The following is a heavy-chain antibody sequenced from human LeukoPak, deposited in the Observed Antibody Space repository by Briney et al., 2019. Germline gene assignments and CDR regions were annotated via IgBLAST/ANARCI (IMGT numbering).Heavy chain of an antibody. CDR1: EFAFSSYA. J-gene: IGHJ4*02. D-gene: IGHD3-3*01. CDR3: ARGTVFGVVRSGGLDY. Sequence: GGSLRLPCAASEFAFSSYAMSWVRQAPGKGLEWVSGLSGSGGSTYYADSVKGRFTISRDNSKNTLYLQMNSLRAEDTAVYYCARGTVFGVVRSGGLDYWGQGTLVTVSS. V-gene: IGHV3-23*01. CDR2: LSGSGGST.